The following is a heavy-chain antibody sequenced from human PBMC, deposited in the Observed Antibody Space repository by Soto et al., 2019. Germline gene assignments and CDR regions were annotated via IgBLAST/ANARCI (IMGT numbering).Heavy chain of an antibody. D-gene: IGHD6-19*01. CDR3: ASHPKSIAVAGTVGLVRYYYYYGMDV. CDR1: GGTFSSYA. CDR2: IIPIFGTA. V-gene: IGHV1-69*13. Sequence: GASVKVSCKASGGTFSSYAISWVRQAPGQGLEWMGGIIPIFGTANYAQKFQGRVTITADESTSTAYMELSSLRSEDTAVYYCASHPKSIAVAGTVGLVRYYYYYGMDVWGQGTTVTVYS. J-gene: IGHJ6*02.